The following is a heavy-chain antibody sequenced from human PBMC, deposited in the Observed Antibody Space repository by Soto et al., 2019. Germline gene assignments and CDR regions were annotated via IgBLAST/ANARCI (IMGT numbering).Heavy chain of an antibody. V-gene: IGHV1-69*13. J-gene: IGHJ4*02. Sequence: ASVKVSCKASGGTFSSYAISWVRQAPGQGLEWMGGIIPIFGTANYAQKFQGRVTITADESTSTAYMELSSLRSEDTAVCYCARATYDFWSYYYFDYWGQGTLVTVS. CDR3: ARATYDFWSYYYFDY. CDR2: IIPIFGTA. CDR1: GGTFSSYA. D-gene: IGHD3-3*01.